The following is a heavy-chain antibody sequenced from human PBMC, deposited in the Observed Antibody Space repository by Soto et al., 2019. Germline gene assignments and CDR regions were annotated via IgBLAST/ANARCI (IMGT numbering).Heavy chain of an antibody. Sequence: EVQLVESGGGLVQPGRSLRLSCAASGFTFDDYAMHWVRQAPGKCLEWVSGIRWNSGSIGYADAVKGRFTISRDNAKNSLYLQMNSLRAEDTALYYCAKEVEGIAAALDYWGQGTLVTVSS. CDR1: GFTFDDYA. V-gene: IGHV3-9*01. J-gene: IGHJ4*02. CDR2: IRWNSGSI. D-gene: IGHD6-13*01. CDR3: AKEVEGIAAALDY.